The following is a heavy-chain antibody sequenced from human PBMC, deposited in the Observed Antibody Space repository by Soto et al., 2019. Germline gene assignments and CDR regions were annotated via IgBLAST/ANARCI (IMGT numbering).Heavy chain of an antibody. V-gene: IGHV1-46*01. CDR1: GYTFTSYY. CDR2: ISPSAGTT. J-gene: IGHJ4*02. Sequence: GASMKVSRKASGYTFTSYYLHWVRQAPGQRLEWMGIISPSAGTTTYAQKVQGRVTMTRDTSTSTVYMELSSLRSEDTAVYYCARDLYDYIWGSYPTSFDYWGQGTLVTVSS. CDR3: ARDLYDYIWGSYPTSFDY. D-gene: IGHD3-16*02.